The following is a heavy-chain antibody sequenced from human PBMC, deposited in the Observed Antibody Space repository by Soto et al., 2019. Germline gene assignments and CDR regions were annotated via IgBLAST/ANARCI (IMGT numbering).Heavy chain of an antibody. CDR2: ISAYNGNT. CDR3: ARVMMATIFGVVTNCGDY. J-gene: IGHJ4*02. D-gene: IGHD3-3*01. CDR1: GYTFTSYG. Sequence: XSVKVSCKASGYTFTSYGISWVRQAPGQGLEWMGWISAYNGNTNYAQKLQGRVTMTTDTSTSTAYMELRSLRSDDTAVYYCARVMMATIFGVVTNCGDYWSQGTLVTGSS. V-gene: IGHV1-18*04.